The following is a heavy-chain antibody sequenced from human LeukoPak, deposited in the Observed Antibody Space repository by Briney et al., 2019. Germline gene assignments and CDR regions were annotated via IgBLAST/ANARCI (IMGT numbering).Heavy chain of an antibody. Sequence: PGGSLRLSRAASGFTFSSYALSWVRQAPGKGLEWVSGLRSRGSDTLYADSVKGRFTISRHNSKNPLHLQVHSLSDEDTAVYYCAAQAPYYYDSSGLLGYFQHWGQGTLVTVSS. J-gene: IGHJ1*01. CDR2: LRSRGSDT. V-gene: IGHV3-23*01. CDR1: GFTFSSYA. D-gene: IGHD3-22*01. CDR3: AAQAPYYYDSSGLLGYFQH.